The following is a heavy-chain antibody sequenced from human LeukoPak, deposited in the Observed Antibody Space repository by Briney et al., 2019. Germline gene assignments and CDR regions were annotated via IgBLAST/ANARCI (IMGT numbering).Heavy chain of an antibody. CDR1: GFTFSSYA. CDR2: ISGSGGST. D-gene: IGHD5-18*01. CDR3: AKVRYKYSYGSNAFDI. J-gene: IGHJ3*02. V-gene: IGHV3-23*01. Sequence: GGSLRLSCAASGFTFSSYAMSWVRQAPGKGLEWVSAISGSGGSTYYADSVKGRFTISRDNSKNTLYLQMNSLRAEDTAVYYCAKVRYKYSYGSNAFDIWGQGTMVTVSS.